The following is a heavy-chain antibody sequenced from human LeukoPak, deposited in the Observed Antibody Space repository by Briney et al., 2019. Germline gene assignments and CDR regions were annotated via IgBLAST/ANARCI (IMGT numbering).Heavy chain of an antibody. V-gene: IGHV1-3*01. CDR1: GYTSTSYA. CDR3: ARSPAEVGAQMDY. Sequence: ASVKVSCKASGYTSTSYAMHWVRQAPGQRLEWMGWINAGNGNTKYSQKFQGRVTITRDTSASTAYMELSSLRSEDTAVYYCARSPAEVGAQMDYWGQGTLVTVSS. J-gene: IGHJ4*02. CDR2: INAGNGNT. D-gene: IGHD1-26*01.